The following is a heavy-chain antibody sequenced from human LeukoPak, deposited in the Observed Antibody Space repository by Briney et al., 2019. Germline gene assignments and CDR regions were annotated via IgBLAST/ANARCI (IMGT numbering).Heavy chain of an antibody. CDR3: AKDVGRVEAAGGGIDH. D-gene: IGHD6-13*01. CDR1: GFTFSNYA. J-gene: IGHJ4*02. V-gene: IGHV3-23*01. Sequence: PGGSLRLSCAASGFTFSNYAMSWVRQAPGKGLEWVSGIVNSGDSTFYADSVKGRLTISRDNSKNTLFLQMNSLRVDDTAVYYCAKDVGRVEAAGGGIDHWGQGTLVTVSS. CDR2: IVNSGDST.